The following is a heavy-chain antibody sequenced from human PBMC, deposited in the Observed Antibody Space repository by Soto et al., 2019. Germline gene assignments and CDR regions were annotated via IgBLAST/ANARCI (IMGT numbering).Heavy chain of an antibody. V-gene: IGHV4-39*01. J-gene: IGHJ4*02. CDR1: GAPISSNDYY. CDR2: IYYSGTT. CDR3: ARFLVPARPNTDFDX. D-gene: IGHD2-21*02. Sequence: TETLSLTFTVSGAPISSNDYYWGWVRQTPGKGLDLVGNIYYSGTTYYNPSLKSRVTISVDTSKNQFSLKLNSVTAADTALYYCARFLVPARPNTDFDXWGQGTLVTVSX.